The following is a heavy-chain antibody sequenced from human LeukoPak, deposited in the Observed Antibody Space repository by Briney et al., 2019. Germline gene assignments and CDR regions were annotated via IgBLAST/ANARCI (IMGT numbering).Heavy chain of an antibody. CDR2: IYYSGST. D-gene: IGHD1-14*01. J-gene: IGHJ4*02. V-gene: IGHV4-59*01. CDR3: ASTTGGY. CDR1: GVSISSYY. Sequence: KPSETLSLTCTVSGVSISSYYWSWIRQPPGKGLEWIGYIYYSGSTNYNPSLKSRVTISVDTSKNQFSLKLRSVTAADTAVYYCASTTGGYWGQGTLVTVSS.